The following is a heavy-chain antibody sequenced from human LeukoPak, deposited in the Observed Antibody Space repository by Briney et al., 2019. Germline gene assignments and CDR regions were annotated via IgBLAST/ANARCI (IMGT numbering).Heavy chain of an antibody. Sequence: SVTVSCTASGGTFSSYAISWVRQAPGQGLEWMGRIIPIFGIANYAQKFQGRVTITADKSTSTAYMELSSLRSEDTAVYYCAREDIVVAPAAFFDYWGQGTLVTVSS. CDR1: GGTFSSYA. J-gene: IGHJ4*02. V-gene: IGHV1-69*04. D-gene: IGHD2-2*01. CDR2: IIPIFGIA. CDR3: AREDIVVAPAAFFDY.